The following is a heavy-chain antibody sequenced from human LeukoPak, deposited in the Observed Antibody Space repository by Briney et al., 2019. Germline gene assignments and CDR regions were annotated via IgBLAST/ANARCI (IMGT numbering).Heavy chain of an antibody. J-gene: IGHJ6*03. CDR2: ISGSTTVI. CDR1: GFSFNTHT. Sequence: GGSLRLSCAASGFSFNTHTLAWVRQALGKGLEWVSYISGSTTVIHYADSVKGRFTISRDNAKNSLYLQMSSLKGEDTAIYYCARGLYYMDVWGNGTTVTVSS. V-gene: IGHV3-48*01. CDR3: ARGLYYMDV.